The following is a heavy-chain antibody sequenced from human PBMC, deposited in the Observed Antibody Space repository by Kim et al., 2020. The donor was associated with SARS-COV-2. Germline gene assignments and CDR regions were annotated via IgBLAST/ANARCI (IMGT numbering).Heavy chain of an antibody. CDR1: GGSLANYY. CDR3: ARHPSVPYWREGFDF. D-gene: IGHD3-3*01. V-gene: IGHV4-59*08. CDR2: IHFFGTT. J-gene: IGHJ4*02. Sequence: SETLSLTCTVSGGSLANYYWSWIRQPPGKGLQYIGYIHFFGTTNYDPSLRSRAIISLDTSKSHCSLTLTSVTAADTAVYYCARHPSVPYWREGFDFWGQGTLVTVSS.